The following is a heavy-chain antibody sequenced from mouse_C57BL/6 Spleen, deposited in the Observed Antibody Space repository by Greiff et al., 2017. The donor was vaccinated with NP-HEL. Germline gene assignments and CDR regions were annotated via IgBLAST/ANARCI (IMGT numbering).Heavy chain of an antibody. D-gene: IGHD2-5*01. J-gene: IGHJ3*01. CDR2: INPSNGGT. Sequence: QVQLKQPGTELVKPGASVKLSCKASGYTFTSYWMHWVKQRPGQGLEWIGNINPSNGGTNYNEKFKGKATLTVDKSSSTAYMQLSSLTSEDSAVYYGASPYSNYRTWFAYWGQGTLVTVSA. CDR3: ASPYSNYRTWFAY. CDR1: GYTFTSYW. V-gene: IGHV1-53*01.